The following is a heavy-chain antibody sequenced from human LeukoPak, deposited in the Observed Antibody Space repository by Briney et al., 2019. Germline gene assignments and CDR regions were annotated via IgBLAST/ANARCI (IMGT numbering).Heavy chain of an antibody. CDR1: GGSISSGDYY. CDR3: ARDVGNYDFWSGTTYNWFDP. CDR2: IYYSGST. Sequence: SETLSLTCTVSGGSISSGDYYWSWIRQPPGKGLEWIGYIYYSGSTYYNPSLKSRVTISVDTSKNQFSLKLSSVTAADTAVYYCARDVGNYDFWSGTTYNWFDPWGQGTLVTVSS. D-gene: IGHD3-3*01. J-gene: IGHJ5*02. V-gene: IGHV4-30-4*01.